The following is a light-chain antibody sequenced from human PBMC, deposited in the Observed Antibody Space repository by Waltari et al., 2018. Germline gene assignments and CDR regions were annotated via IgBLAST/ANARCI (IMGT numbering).Light chain of an antibody. CDR2: EDN. Sequence: NFMLTQPHSVSESPGKTVTISCTRSSGSIASHYVHGYQQRPGSAPTTVIYEDNQRHSGVPDRFSGSIDSSSNSASLTISGLKTEDEADYYCQSYDSSIYVVFGGGTKLTVL. CDR3: QSYDSSIYVV. V-gene: IGLV6-57*03. CDR1: SGSIASHY. J-gene: IGLJ2*01.